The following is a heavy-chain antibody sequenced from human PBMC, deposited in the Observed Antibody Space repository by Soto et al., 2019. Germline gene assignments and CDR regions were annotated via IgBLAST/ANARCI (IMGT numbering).Heavy chain of an antibody. CDR1: GFTVSNNY. Sequence: EVQLVESGGGLIQPGGSLRLSCAVSGFTVSNNYMSWVRQAPGKGLEGVSVIYSGGYTAYGDSVKGRFTISRDNSTHNLFFQIKTLRADDPGGFSCAAVPGGGGYWGQGTLVTVSS. V-gene: IGHV3-53*01. CDR2: IYSGGYT. D-gene: IGHD3-10*01. CDR3: AAVPGGGGY. J-gene: IGHJ4*02.